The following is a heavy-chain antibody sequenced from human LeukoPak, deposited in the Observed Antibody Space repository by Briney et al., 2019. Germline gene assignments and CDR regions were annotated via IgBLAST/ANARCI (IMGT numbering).Heavy chain of an antibody. CDR1: GGSISGYY. CDR2: IYYTGST. CDR3: ARISSWAPYFDY. D-gene: IGHD6-13*01. J-gene: IGHJ4*02. V-gene: IGHV4-59*08. Sequence: SETLSLTCSVSGGSISGYYLSWMRQPPGKGLEWIGYIYYTGSTNYNPSLKSRVTISVDTSMNQFSLKLSSVTAADTAVYYCARISSWAPYFDYWGQGSLVTVSS.